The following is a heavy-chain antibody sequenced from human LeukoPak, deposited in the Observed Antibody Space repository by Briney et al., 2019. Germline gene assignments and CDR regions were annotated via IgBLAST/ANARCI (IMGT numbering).Heavy chain of an antibody. CDR2: ISSSSSYI. J-gene: IGHJ4*02. V-gene: IGHV3-21*01. Sequence: GGSLRLSCAASGFTFSSYSMNWVRQAPGKGLEWVSSISSSSSYIYYADSVKGRFTISRDNAKNSLYLQMNSLRAEDTAVYYCAREKSSGYYYSGGFDYWGQGTLVTVSS. CDR1: GFTFSSYS. D-gene: IGHD3-22*01. CDR3: AREKSSGYYYSGGFDY.